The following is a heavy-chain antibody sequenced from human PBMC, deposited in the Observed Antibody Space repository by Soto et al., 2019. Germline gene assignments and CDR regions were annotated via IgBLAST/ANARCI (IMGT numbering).Heavy chain of an antibody. CDR1: GYTFTGYY. Sequence: ASVKVSCKASGYTFTGYYMRWVRQAPGQGLEWMGWINPNSGGTNYAQKFQGWVTMTRDTSISTAYMELSRLRSDDTAVYYCARALYHLGELSLYLAYWGQGTLVTVSS. CDR2: INPNSGGT. CDR3: ARALYHLGELSLYLAY. J-gene: IGHJ4*02. D-gene: IGHD3-16*02. V-gene: IGHV1-2*04.